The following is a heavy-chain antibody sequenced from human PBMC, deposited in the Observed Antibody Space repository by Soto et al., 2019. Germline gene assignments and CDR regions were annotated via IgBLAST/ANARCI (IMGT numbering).Heavy chain of an antibody. J-gene: IGHJ4*02. V-gene: IGHV1-3*01. CDR1: GYTFTRNA. D-gene: IGHD3-9*01. CDR2: INAGNGDT. Sequence: ASVKVSCKASGYTFTRNAIHWVRQAPGQRLEWIGRINAGNGDTKYSQKFQGRVTITRDTSASAAYMELSTLGSEDTSVYFCARSETDYSTFDYWGQGPLVTVSS. CDR3: ARSETDYSTFDY.